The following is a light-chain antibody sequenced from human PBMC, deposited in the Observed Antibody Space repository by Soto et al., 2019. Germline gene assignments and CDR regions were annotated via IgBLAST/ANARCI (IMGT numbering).Light chain of an antibody. CDR1: QSISGW. CDR3: QQYNTYSLT. V-gene: IGKV1-5*01. CDR2: DAS. Sequence: DIQMTQSPSTLSASVGDRVAITCRASQSISGWLAWYQRKPGKAPNLLIYDASNLDSGVPSRFSGSVSGTEFTLTISSLQHDDFATYYCQQYNTYSLTFGQGTKVEIK. J-gene: IGKJ1*01.